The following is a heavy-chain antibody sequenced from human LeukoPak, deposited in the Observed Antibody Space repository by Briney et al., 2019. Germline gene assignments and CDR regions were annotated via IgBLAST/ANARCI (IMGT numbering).Heavy chain of an antibody. V-gene: IGHV3-64D*09. CDR1: GFTFSSFA. J-gene: IGHJ4*02. D-gene: IGHD2/OR15-2a*01. Sequence: GGSLRLSCSASGFTFSSFAMHWVRQAPGKGLEYVAAISRNGGSTYYADSVKGRFTVSRDNSKNTLYLQMSSLRAEDTAVYLCVKDLRSDFMGVLSRYLSYWGQGTLVTVSS. CDR2: ISRNGGST. CDR3: VKDLRSDFMGVLSRYLSY.